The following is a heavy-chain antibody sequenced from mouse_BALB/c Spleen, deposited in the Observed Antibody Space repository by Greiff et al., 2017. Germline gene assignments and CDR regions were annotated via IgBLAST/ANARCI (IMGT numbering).Heavy chain of an antibody. CDR3: ARDRGHYAMDY. CDR2: IRNKANGYTT. Sequence: EVMLVESGGGLVQPGGSLRLSCATSGFTFTDYYMSWVRQPPGKALEWLGFIRNKANGYTTEYSASVKGRFTISRDNSQSILYLQMNTLRAEDSATYYCARDRGHYAMDYWGQGTSVTVSS. J-gene: IGHJ4*01. CDR1: GFTFTDYY. V-gene: IGHV7-3*02.